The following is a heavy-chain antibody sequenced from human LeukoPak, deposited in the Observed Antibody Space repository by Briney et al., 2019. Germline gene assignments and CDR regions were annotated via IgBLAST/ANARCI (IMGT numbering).Heavy chain of an antibody. Sequence: SVKVSCKASGGTFSSYAISWVRQAPGQGLEWMGGIIPIFGTANYAQKFQGRVTITTDESTSTAYMELSSLRSEDTAVYYCARDRTARGSGFFFDYWGQGTLVTVSS. V-gene: IGHV1-69*05. J-gene: IGHJ4*02. CDR2: IIPIFGTA. CDR1: GGTFSSYA. D-gene: IGHD3-22*01. CDR3: ARDRTARGSGFFFDY.